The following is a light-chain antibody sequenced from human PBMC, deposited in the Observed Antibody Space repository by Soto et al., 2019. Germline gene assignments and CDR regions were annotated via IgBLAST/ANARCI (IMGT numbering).Light chain of an antibody. CDR2: AAS. Sequence: ILLTQSPSFLSASGGDRVTITCWASQGICSYLAWYQQKPGQAPKLLIYAASTLQSGVPSRFSGSGSGTEFTLTISSLQPEDFATYYCQQLNSYPRTFGQGTRVEIK. V-gene: IGKV1-9*01. J-gene: IGKJ5*01. CDR3: QQLNSYPRT. CDR1: QGICSY.